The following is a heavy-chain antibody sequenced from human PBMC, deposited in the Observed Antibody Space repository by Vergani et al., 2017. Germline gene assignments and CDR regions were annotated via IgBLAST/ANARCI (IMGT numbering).Heavy chain of an antibody. J-gene: IGHJ4*02. D-gene: IGHD4-17*01. CDR1: GGSVCSSSW. V-gene: IGHV4-4*03. Sequence: QMQLQESGPGLVKPPGTLSLTCAVSGGSVCSSSWWSWVCQHPGKGLEWIGEIYHSVTTNFNPSLKSRVTMSIDKSKNQFSLKLNSVTAADTAVYYCTRGYGDYGADWGQGILVTVSS. CDR2: IYHSVTT. CDR3: TRGYGDYGAD.